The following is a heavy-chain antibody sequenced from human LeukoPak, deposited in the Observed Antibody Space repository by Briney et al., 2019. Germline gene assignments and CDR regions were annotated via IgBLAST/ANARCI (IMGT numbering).Heavy chain of an antibody. CDR1: GFTFDDYA. CDR3: AKAPGIAAAGLDY. CDR2: ISWNSGSI. D-gene: IGHD6-13*01. J-gene: IGHJ4*02. Sequence: GRSLRLSGAASGFTFDDYAMHWVRQAPGKGLEWVSGISWNSGSIGYADSVKGRFTISRDNAKNSLYLQMNSLRAEDTALYYCAKAPGIAAAGLDYWGQGTLVTVSS. V-gene: IGHV3-9*01.